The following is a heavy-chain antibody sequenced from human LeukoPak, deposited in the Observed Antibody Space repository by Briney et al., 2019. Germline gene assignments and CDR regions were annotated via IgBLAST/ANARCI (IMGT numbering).Heavy chain of an antibody. CDR3: ARGGLLNWFDP. Sequence: PSETLSLTCTVSGDSISSSYWSWIRQPPGKGLEWIGYISYIGSTSSNPSLRSRVTISVDTSKNQFSLRLTSVTAADTAMYYCARGGLLNWFDPWGQGTLVTVSS. J-gene: IGHJ5*02. V-gene: IGHV4-59*01. D-gene: IGHD2-15*01. CDR2: ISYIGST. CDR1: GDSISSSY.